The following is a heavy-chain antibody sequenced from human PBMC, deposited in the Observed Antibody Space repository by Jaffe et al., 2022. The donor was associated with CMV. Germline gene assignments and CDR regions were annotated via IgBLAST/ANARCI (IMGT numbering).Heavy chain of an antibody. J-gene: IGHJ4*02. CDR2: INPNSGDT. CDR3: ATGGVGAMGGFDY. Sequence: QVHLVQSGAEVKRPGASVKVSCKTSGYTFTGYYMYWVRQGPGQGLEWMAWINPNSGDTNFAQKFQGRVTLTRDTSISTAYMELSSLRFDDTAIYYCATGGVGAMGGFDYWGQGTLVTVSS. V-gene: IGHV1-2*02. D-gene: IGHD3-16*01. CDR1: GYTFTGYY.